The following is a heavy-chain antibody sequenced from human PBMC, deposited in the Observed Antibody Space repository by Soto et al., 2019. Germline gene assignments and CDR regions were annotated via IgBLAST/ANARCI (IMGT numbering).Heavy chain of an antibody. Sequence: ASVKVSCKASGGTFSSYAISWVRQAPGQGLEWMGGIIPIFGTANYAQKFQGRVTITADKSTSTAYMELSSLRSEDTAVYYCARAVVHGSGSYYWFDPWGQGTLVTVSS. CDR2: IIPIFGTA. V-gene: IGHV1-69*06. CDR1: GGTFSSYA. D-gene: IGHD3-10*01. CDR3: ARAVVHGSGSYYWFDP. J-gene: IGHJ5*02.